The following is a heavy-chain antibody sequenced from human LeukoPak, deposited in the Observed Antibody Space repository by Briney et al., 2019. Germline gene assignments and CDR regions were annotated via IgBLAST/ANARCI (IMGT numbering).Heavy chain of an antibody. CDR1: GFTFSSYG. V-gene: IGHV3-30*02. CDR2: IRNDGSSK. J-gene: IGHJ4*02. D-gene: IGHD2-15*01. Sequence: PGGSLRLSCAASGFTFSSYGMHWVRQAPGKGLEWVAAIRNDGSSKYYADSVKGRFTISRDNSKNTLYLQMNSLRPEDTAVYYCASGASGSPGDWGQGTLVTVSS. CDR3: ASGASGSPGD.